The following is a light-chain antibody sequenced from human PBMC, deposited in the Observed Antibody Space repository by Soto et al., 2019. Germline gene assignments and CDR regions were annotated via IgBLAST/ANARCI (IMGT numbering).Light chain of an antibody. CDR3: QQYSVWPLT. CDR1: QSVSNN. CDR2: GAS. Sequence: EVVLTRSPATLSVSTGERAALSCRASQSVSNNLAWYQQKPGQPPRLLIFGASTRATGIPARFSGSGSEAEFALTISTLQSEDFAVYYWQQYSVWPLTFGGGTKVDSK. V-gene: IGKV3D-15*01. J-gene: IGKJ4*01.